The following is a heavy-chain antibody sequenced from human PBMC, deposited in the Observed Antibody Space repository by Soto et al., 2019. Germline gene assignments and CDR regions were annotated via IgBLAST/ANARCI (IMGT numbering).Heavy chain of an antibody. V-gene: IGHV4-34*01. CDR3: ARRYHSSGWYVDY. Sequence: SETLSLTCAVYGGSFSGYYWSWIRQPPGKGLEWIGEINHSGSTNYNPSLKSRVTISVDTSKNQFSLKLSSVTAADTAVYYCARRYHSSGWYVDYWGQGTLVTFSS. CDR2: INHSGST. D-gene: IGHD6-19*01. J-gene: IGHJ4*02. CDR1: GGSFSGYY.